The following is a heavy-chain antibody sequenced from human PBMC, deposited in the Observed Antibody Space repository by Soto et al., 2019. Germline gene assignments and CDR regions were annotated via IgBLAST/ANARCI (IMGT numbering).Heavy chain of an antibody. V-gene: IGHV4-59*01. Sequence: QVQLQESGPGLVQPSETLSLSCTVSGASITTDYWSWIRQPPGKGLEWIGNIYYSGSTKYNPSLNSLVTTSRETSKTEFSLKLSSVTAAETAVYYCTSTIRWLSFDSWCPGTLVTVSS. CDR1: GASITTDY. J-gene: IGHJ4*02. CDR3: TSTIRWLSFDS. D-gene: IGHD3-22*01. CDR2: IYYSGST.